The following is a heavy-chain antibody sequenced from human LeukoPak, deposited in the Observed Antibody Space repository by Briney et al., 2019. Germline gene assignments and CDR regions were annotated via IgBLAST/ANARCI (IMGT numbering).Heavy chain of an antibody. CDR3: ASCSGGSCYSHRNDAFDI. V-gene: IGHV3-48*03. Sequence: PGGSLRLSCAASGFTFSSFEMNWVRQAPGKGLEWVSYISSSGSPIYYADSVKGRFTISRDNAKNPLYLQMNSLRAEDTAVYYCASCSGGSCYSHRNDAFDIWGQGTMVTVSS. J-gene: IGHJ3*02. CDR2: ISSSGSPI. D-gene: IGHD2-15*01. CDR1: GFTFSSFE.